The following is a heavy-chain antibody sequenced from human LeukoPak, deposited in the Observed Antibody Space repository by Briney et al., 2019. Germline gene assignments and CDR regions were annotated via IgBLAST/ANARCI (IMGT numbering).Heavy chain of an antibody. J-gene: IGHJ3*02. Sequence: PSETLSLTCTVSGGSISSYYWSWIRQPPGKGLEGIGYIYYSGSHNYNPSLKSRVTISVDTSKNQFSLKLSSVTAADTAVYYCARHVTLRDYYDSSGYLLIAFDIWGQGTMVTVSS. V-gene: IGHV4-59*08. D-gene: IGHD3-22*01. CDR1: GGSISSYY. CDR3: ARHVTLRDYYDSSGYLLIAFDI. CDR2: IYYSGSH.